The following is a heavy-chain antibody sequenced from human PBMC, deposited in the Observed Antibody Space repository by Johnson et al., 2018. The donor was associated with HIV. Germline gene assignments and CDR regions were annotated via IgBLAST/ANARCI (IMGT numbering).Heavy chain of an antibody. J-gene: IGHJ3*02. Sequence: EVQLVESGGGLVQPGGSLRLSCAASDFTVGSIYMSWVRQAPGKGLEWVGRVKSKTDGGTIDYAAAVKGRFIISRDDSKNTLYLQMNGLKTEDTAMYYCTTMSALWFGDIHVFGDGFDIWGQGTMVTVSS. CDR1: DFTVGSIY. D-gene: IGHD3-10*01. CDR3: TTMSALWFGDIHVFGDGFDI. V-gene: IGHV3-15*01. CDR2: VKSKTDGGTI.